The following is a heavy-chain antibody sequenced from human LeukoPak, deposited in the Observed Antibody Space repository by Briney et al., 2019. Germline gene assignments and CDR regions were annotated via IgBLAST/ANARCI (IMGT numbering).Heavy chain of an antibody. D-gene: IGHD5-24*01. Sequence: PSQTLSLTCTVSGGSISSGDYYWSWIRQPPGEGLEWIGYIYYSGSTYYNPSLKSRVTISVDTSKNQFSLKLSSVTAADTAVYYCAREGERYDAFDIWGQGTMVTVSS. CDR3: AREGERYDAFDI. CDR1: GGSISSGDYY. V-gene: IGHV4-30-4*01. J-gene: IGHJ3*02. CDR2: IYYSGST.